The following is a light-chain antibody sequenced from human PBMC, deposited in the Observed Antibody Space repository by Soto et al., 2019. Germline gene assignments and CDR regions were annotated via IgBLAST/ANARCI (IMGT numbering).Light chain of an antibody. Sequence: QSVLAQPASVSGSPGQSITISCAGTSSDLGAYKYVSWYQQHPDKAPTLILYEVSRRPSGVSNRFSGSKSGNTASLTISGLLAEDGADYSCSSYTNTSTLVFGTGTKVTVL. CDR1: SSDLGAYKY. CDR3: SSYTNTSTLV. J-gene: IGLJ1*01. V-gene: IGLV2-14*03. CDR2: EVS.